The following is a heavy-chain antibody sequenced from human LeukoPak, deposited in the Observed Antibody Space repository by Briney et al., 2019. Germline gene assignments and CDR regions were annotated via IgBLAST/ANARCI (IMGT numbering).Heavy chain of an antibody. V-gene: IGHV3-30*04. CDR2: ISYDGSNK. Sequence: PGGSLRLSCAASGFTFSSYAMHWVRQAPGKGLEWVAVISYDGSNKYYADSVKGRFTISRDNSKNTLYLQMNSLRAEDTAVYYCARGYDILTGYLYYFDYWGQGTLVTVSS. D-gene: IGHD3-9*01. J-gene: IGHJ4*02. CDR3: ARGYDILTGYLYYFDY. CDR1: GFTFSSYA.